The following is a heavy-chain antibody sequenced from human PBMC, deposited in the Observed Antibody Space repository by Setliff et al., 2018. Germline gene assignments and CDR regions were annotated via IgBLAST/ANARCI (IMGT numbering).Heavy chain of an antibody. CDR1: GQSFSFYY. J-gene: IGHJ4*02. CDR3: ARSPSSGAYWNPRPFYSDY. CDR2: INRSGST. Sequence: PSETLSLTCAVFGQSFSFYYWNWIRQSPGKGLEWIGEINRSGSTNYNPSLKSRVTISLDTSKNQFSLKLSSVTAADTAVYYCARSPSSGAYWNPRPFYSDYWARGTQVTVSS. D-gene: IGHD1-26*01. V-gene: IGHV4-34*01.